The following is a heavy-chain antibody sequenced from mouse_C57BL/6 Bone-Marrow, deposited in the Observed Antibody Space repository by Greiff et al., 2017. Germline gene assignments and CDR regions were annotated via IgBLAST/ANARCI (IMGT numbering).Heavy chain of an antibody. CDR3: ASTTVVYFDY. J-gene: IGHJ2*01. D-gene: IGHD1-1*01. CDR2: IDPANGNT. Sequence: DVKLVESGAELVKPGASVKLSCTASGFNIKDTYMHWVKQRPEQGLEWIGRIDPANGNTKYDPKFQGKATITADTASNTAYLQLSSLTSEDTAVYYCASTTVVYFDYWGQGTTLTVSS. CDR1: GFNIKDTY. V-gene: IGHV14-3*02.